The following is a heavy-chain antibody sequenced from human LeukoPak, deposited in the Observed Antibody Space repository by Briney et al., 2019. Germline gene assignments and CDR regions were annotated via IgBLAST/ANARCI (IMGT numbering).Heavy chain of an antibody. Sequence: SQTLSLTCAVSGGSISSGGYYWSWIRQHPGKGLEWIGYIYYSGSTYYNPSLKSRVTISVDTSKNQFSLKLSSVTAADTAVYYCARASPWTRTYYFDYWGQGTLVTVSS. D-gene: IGHD1-7*01. CDR2: IYYSGST. CDR3: ARASPWTRTYYFDY. J-gene: IGHJ4*02. V-gene: IGHV4-31*11. CDR1: GGSISSGGYY.